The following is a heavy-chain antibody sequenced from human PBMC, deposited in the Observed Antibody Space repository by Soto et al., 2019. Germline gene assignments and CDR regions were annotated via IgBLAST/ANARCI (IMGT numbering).Heavy chain of an antibody. D-gene: IGHD3-10*01. J-gene: IGHJ2*01. CDR2: INHSGST. CDR1: GGSFSGYY. V-gene: IGHV4-34*01. CDR3: ARGRGDGYNQHWYFDL. Sequence: QVHLQQWGAGLLKPSETLSLTYAVYGGSFSGYYWSWIRQPPGKGLEWIGEINHSGSTNYNPSLKSRVSISVGTSNNQFSLILSSVTAADTAVYYCARGRGDGYNQHWYFDLWGRGTLVTVSS.